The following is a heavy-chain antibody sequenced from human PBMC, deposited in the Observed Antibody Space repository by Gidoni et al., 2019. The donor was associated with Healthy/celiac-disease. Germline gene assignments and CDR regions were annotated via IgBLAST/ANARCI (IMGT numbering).Heavy chain of an antibody. CDR2: ISSSSSYI. D-gene: IGHD6-6*01. CDR3: ARGSSSSGFGADY. J-gene: IGHJ4*02. V-gene: IGHV3-21*01. CDR1: GFTFSSYS. Sequence: EVQLVESGGGLVKPGGSLRLSCAASGFTFSSYSRNWVRQAPGKGLEWVSSISSSSSYIYYADSVKGRFTISRDNAKNSLYLQMNSLRAEDTAVYYCARGSSSSGFGADYWGQGTLVTVSS.